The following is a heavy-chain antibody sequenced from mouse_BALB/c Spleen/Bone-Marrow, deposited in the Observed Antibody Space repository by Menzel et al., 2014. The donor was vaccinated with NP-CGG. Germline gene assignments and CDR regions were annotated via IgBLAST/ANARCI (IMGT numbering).Heavy chain of an antibody. CDR1: GFTFTDYY. CDR2: VRNKANGHTT. D-gene: IGHD2-4*01. V-gene: IGHV7-3*02. CDR3: ARDTVITTHWYFDV. J-gene: IGHJ1*01. Sequence: EVMLVESGGGLGQPGGSLRLSCATSGFTFTDYYMSWVRQPPGRALEWLGFVRNKANGHTTEYSASVKGRFTISRDNSQSILYLQMNTLRAEDSATYYCARDTVITTHWYFDVWGAGTTVTVSS.